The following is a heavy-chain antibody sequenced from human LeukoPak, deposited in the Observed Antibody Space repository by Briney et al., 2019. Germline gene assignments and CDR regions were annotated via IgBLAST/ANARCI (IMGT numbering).Heavy chain of an antibody. CDR2: ISYDGSNK. J-gene: IGHJ4*02. CDR1: GFTFSSYA. CDR3: ARVQGRYSYGSGFDS. Sequence: GGSLRLSCAASGFTFSSYAMHWIRQAPGKGLEWVAVISYDGSNKYYADSVKGRFTISRDNSKNTLYLQMNSLRAEDTAVYYCARVQGRYSYGSGFDSWGQGTLVTVSS. V-gene: IGHV3-30*04. D-gene: IGHD5-18*01.